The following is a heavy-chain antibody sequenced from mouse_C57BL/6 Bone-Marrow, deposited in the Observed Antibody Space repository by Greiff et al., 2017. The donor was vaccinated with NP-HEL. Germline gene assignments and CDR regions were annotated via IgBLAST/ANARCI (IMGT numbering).Heavy chain of an antibody. CDR2: INPNYGTT. D-gene: IGHD1-1*01. V-gene: IGHV1-39*01. CDR1: GYSFTDYN. J-gene: IGHJ1*03. CDR3: ARDYGSSYDWYFDV. Sequence: EVQLVESGPELVKPGASVKISCKASGYSFTDYNMNWVKQSNGKSLEWIGVINPNYGTTSYNQKFKGKATLTVDQSSSTAYMQLNSLTSEDSAVYYCARDYGSSYDWYFDVWGTGTTVTVSS.